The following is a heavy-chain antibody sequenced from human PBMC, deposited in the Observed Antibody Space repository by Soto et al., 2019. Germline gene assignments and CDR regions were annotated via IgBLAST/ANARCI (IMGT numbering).Heavy chain of an antibody. CDR1: GFTFSSYG. CDR3: AKDLHIVVVTGAFDI. D-gene: IGHD2-21*02. J-gene: IGHJ3*02. Sequence: PGGSLRLSCAASGFTFSSYGMQWVRHAPAKGLEWVAVISYDGSNKYYADSVKGRFTISRDNSKNTLYLQMNSQSAEDTAVYYCAKDLHIVVVTGAFDIWGQGTMLTVSS. CDR2: ISYDGSNK. V-gene: IGHV3-30*18.